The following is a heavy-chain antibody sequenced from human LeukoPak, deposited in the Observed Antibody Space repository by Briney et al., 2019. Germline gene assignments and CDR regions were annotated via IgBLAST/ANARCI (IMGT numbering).Heavy chain of an antibody. CDR3: AKGNNCSSTSCYLYYYYYYMDV. Sequence: GGSLRLSCAASGFTFSSYAMSWVRQAPGKGLEWVSAISGSGGSTYYADSVKGRFTISRDNSKNTLYLQMNSLRAEDTAVYYCAKGNNCSSTSCYLYYYYYYMDVWSKGTTVTVSS. CDR2: ISGSGGST. J-gene: IGHJ6*03. CDR1: GFTFSSYA. D-gene: IGHD2-2*01. V-gene: IGHV3-23*01.